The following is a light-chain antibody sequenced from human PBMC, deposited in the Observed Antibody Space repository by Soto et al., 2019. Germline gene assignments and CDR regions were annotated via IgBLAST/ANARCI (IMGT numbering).Light chain of an antibody. J-gene: IGKJ2*01. CDR2: YTS. Sequence: EIVMTQSPATLSVSPGERATLSCRASQSVGTNLAWYQQKPGQAPRLVIYYTSTRATGIPARFSASGSGTEFTLTIRSMQSEDCAVYYCQQYSHWLTTFGQGTKVDIK. CDR3: QQYSHWLTT. V-gene: IGKV3-15*01. CDR1: QSVGTN.